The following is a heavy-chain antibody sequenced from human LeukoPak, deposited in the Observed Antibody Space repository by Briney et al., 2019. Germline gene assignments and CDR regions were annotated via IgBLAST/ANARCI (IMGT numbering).Heavy chain of an antibody. CDR2: INPKSGGT. D-gene: IGHD6-25*01. CDR3: VRGAKCSGADCDSTKEYVYYFDY. V-gene: IGHV1-2*02. CDR1: GYTFTSYG. Sequence: ASVKVSCKAAGYTFTSYGISWVRRAPGQGLEWMGWINPKSGGTNYAQKFQGRVTMTRDTSISTAYMDMSSLRSDDTAVYYCVRGAKCSGADCDSTKEYVYYFDYWGQGTLVTVSS. J-gene: IGHJ4*02.